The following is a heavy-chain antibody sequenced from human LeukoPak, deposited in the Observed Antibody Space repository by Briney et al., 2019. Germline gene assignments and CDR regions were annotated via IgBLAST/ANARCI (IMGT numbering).Heavy chain of an antibody. V-gene: IGHV3-23*01. CDR3: AKWGDYDILTGYYVPDY. J-gene: IGHJ4*02. CDR1: GFTFTNYA. Sequence: GTSLRLSCVASGFTFTNYAMSWVRQAPGKGLEWVSAITGSDGSSYYADSVKGRFTISRDNSKNTLYLQVNSLRAEDTAVYYCAKWGDYDILTGYYVPDYWGQGTLVTFSS. D-gene: IGHD3-9*01. CDR2: ITGSDGSS.